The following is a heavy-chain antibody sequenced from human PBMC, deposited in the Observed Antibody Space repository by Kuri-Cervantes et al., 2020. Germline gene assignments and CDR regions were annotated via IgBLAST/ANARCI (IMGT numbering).Heavy chain of an antibody. Sequence: GESLKISCAASGFTFSSYWMSWVRQAPGKGLEWVAVISYDGSNKYYADSVKGRFTISRDNSKNTLYLQMNSLRAEDTAVYYCARDFEIAAAGPLLYWGQGTLVTVSS. V-gene: IGHV3-30*03. CDR1: GFTFSSYW. D-gene: IGHD6-13*01. J-gene: IGHJ4*02. CDR2: ISYDGSNK. CDR3: ARDFEIAAAGPLLY.